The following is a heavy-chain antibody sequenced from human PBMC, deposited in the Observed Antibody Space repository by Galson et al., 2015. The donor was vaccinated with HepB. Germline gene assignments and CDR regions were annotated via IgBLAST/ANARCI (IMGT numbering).Heavy chain of an antibody. CDR2: IKQDGSEM. CDR1: GFTLSSYW. V-gene: IGHV3-7*03. Sequence: SLRLSCAASGFTLSSYWMSWVRQAPGKGLEWVATIKQDGSEMYYVDSLKGRFTISRDNAKNSVYLQMNSLRAEDTAVYYCARVWRIVVTITTWYFDLWGRGTLVTVSS. D-gene: IGHD3-22*01. CDR3: ARVWRIVVTITTWYFDL. J-gene: IGHJ2*01.